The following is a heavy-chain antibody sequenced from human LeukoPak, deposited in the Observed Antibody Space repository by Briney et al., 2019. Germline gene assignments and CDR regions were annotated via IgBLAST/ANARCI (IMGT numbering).Heavy chain of an antibody. V-gene: IGHV1-2*02. Sequence: GASVKVSCKASGYTFTGYYMHWVRQAPGQGLEWMGWLNPNSGDTKYAQRFQGRVTMTRDTSISTAYMELSRLTSDDTAVYYCASYYGHYTRNWMDTWGQGTLVTVSS. D-gene: IGHD4-17*01. J-gene: IGHJ5*02. CDR3: ASYYGHYTRNWMDT. CDR1: GYTFTGYY. CDR2: LNPNSGDT.